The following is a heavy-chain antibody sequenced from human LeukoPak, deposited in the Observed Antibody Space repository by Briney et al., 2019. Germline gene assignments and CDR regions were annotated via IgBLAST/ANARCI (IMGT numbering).Heavy chain of an antibody. D-gene: IGHD5-12*01. V-gene: IGHV3-23*01. Sequence: GGSLRLSCAASGFTFSSSSISWVRQAPGKGLEWVSAITDTVGSTHYADSVKGRFTISSDNSKNTVYLQMNSLRPEDMAIYYCAKEIFSGLLYIDYWGQGTLVTVSS. J-gene: IGHJ4*02. CDR3: AKEIFSGLLYIDY. CDR1: GFTFSSSS. CDR2: ITDTVGST.